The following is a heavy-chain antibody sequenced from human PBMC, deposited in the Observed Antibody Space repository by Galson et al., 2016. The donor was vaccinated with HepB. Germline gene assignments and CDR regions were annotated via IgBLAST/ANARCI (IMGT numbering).Heavy chain of an antibody. J-gene: IGHJ3*02. CDR2: INTDNDNT. D-gene: IGHD2-15*01. CDR3: ARVGGILGNRYEAFDI. Sequence: SVKVSCKASGYTFTDYAIHWVRLAPGQGLEWMGWINTDNDNTKYSQKFQGRVTFTRDTSASPAYMELSRLTSEDTAVYYCARVGGILGNRYEAFDIWGQGTLVTVSS. V-gene: IGHV1-3*04. CDR1: GYTFTDYA.